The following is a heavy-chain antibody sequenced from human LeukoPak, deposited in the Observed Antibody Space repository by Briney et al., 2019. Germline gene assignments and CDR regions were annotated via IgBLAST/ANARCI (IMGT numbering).Heavy chain of an antibody. V-gene: IGHV3-74*01. Sequence: PGGSLRLSCAASGFYWMHWVRQAPGKGLVWVSRISGDGSITAYADSVKGRFTISRDNAKNTLYLQMNSLRAEDTAVYYCARDRRTWLVQVRGDAFDIWGQGTMVTVSS. CDR2: ISGDGSIT. J-gene: IGHJ3*02. CDR1: GFYW. CDR3: ARDRRTWLVQVRGDAFDI. D-gene: IGHD6-19*01.